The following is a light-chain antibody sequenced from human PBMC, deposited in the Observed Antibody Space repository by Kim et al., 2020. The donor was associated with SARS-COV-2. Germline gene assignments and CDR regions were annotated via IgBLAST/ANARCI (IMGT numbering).Light chain of an antibody. V-gene: IGKV3-20*01. CDR2: GAS. J-gene: IGKJ1*01. CDR3: QQYDSSVWT. Sequence: SPGEVAPLSCRASQSVNGRFLAWYQQKPGQAPRLLIYGASTRATGIPDRFSGSGSGTDFTLTISRLEPEDFAMYYCQQYDSSVWTFGQGTKVDIK. CDR1: QSVNGRF.